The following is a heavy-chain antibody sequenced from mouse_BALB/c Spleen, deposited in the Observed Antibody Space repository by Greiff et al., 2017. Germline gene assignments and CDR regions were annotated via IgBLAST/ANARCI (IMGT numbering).Heavy chain of an antibody. CDR1: GFTFSSFG. D-gene: IGHD1-1*02. CDR2: ISSGSSTI. CDR3: ARNYRDYAMDY. J-gene: IGHJ4*01. Sequence: EVKVVESGGGLVQPGGSRKLSCAASGFTFSSFGMHWVRQAPEKGLEWVAYISSGSSTIYYADTVKGRFTISRDNPKNTLFLQMTSLRSEDTAMYYCARNYRDYAMDYWGQGTSVTVSS. V-gene: IGHV5-17*02.